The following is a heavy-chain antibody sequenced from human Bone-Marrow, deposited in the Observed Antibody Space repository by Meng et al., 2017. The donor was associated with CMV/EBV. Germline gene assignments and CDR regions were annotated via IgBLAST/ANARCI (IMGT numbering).Heavy chain of an antibody. Sequence: GESLKISCAASGFTFSSYSMNWVRQAPGKGLEWVSYISSSSSTIYYADSVKGRFTISRDNAKNSLYLQMNSLRAEDTAVYYCARVDSGYDYWGQGTLVTVSS. V-gene: IGHV3-48*04. CDR3: ARVDSGYDY. CDR2: ISSSSSTI. CDR1: GFTFSSYS. D-gene: IGHD5-12*01. J-gene: IGHJ4*02.